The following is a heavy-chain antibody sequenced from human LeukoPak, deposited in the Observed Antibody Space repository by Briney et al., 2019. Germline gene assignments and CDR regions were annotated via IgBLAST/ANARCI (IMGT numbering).Heavy chain of an antibody. D-gene: IGHD2-15*01. V-gene: IGHV4-34*01. CDR1: GGSFIGYY. CDR3: ARRPLGYCSGGSCYKPEVDY. Sequence: TSETLSLTCAVYGGSFIGYYWSWIRQPPGKGLEWIGEINHSGSTNYNPSLKSRVTISVDTSKNQFSLKLSSVTAADTAVYYCARRPLGYCSGGSCYKPEVDYWGQGTLVTVSS. CDR2: INHSGST. J-gene: IGHJ4*02.